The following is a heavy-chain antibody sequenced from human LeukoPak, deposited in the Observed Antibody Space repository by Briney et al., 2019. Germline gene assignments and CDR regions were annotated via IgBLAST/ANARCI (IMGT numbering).Heavy chain of an antibody. V-gene: IGHV1-69*02. Sequence: ASVKVSCKASGGTFSSYTIRWVRQAPGQGIEWMGRIIPILGIANYAQKFQGRVTITADKSTSTAYMELSSLRSEDTAVYYCASLHTDWFDPWGQGTLVTVSS. J-gene: IGHJ5*02. CDR1: GGTFSSYT. CDR3: ASLHTDWFDP. CDR2: IIPILGIA.